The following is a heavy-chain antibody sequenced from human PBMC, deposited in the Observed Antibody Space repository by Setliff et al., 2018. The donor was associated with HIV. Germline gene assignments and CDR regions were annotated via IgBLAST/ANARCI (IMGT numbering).Heavy chain of an antibody. V-gene: IGHV1-46*01. CDR2: ISPRDGIA. CDR1: GYTFTNYH. D-gene: IGHD3-16*01. Sequence: GASVKVSCKASGYTFTNYHMHWVRQAPGQGLEWMGIISPRDGIARFAQRFQGRVTITTDESTSTAYMELSSLRSEDTAVYYCARDRGGVGYNPSYYFDYWGQGTLVTVSS. J-gene: IGHJ4*02. CDR3: ARDRGGVGYNPSYYFDY.